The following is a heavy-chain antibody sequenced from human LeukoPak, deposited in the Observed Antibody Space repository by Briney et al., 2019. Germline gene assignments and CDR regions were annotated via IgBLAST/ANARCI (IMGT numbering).Heavy chain of an antibody. CDR1: GGSIYSYY. D-gene: IGHD3-10*01. J-gene: IGHJ4*02. Sequence: SETLSLTCTVSGGSIYSYYWGWIRQPPGKGLEWLGYIYYRGTINYSPSLTSRVALSMDTSNNQFSLNLSSVTAADTAVYYCARAHYSGSYSYYNRAFDYWGQGILVTVSS. CDR2: IYYRGTI. CDR3: ARAHYSGSYSYYNRAFDY. V-gene: IGHV4-59*01.